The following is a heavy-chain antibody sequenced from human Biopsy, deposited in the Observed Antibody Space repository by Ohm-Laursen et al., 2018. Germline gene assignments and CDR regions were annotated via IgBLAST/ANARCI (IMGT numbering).Heavy chain of an antibody. CDR2: INHSGRT. CDR3: VRGVDYYDPYHYYALDV. D-gene: IGHD3-22*01. V-gene: IGHV4-34*01. J-gene: IGHJ6*02. CDR1: GESFNGYY. Sequence: GTLSLTCTVYGESFNGYYWSWIRQTPGKGLEWIGEINHSGRTTYNPSLKSRVTISVDTSKNQFSLKVGSVTAADTAVYYCVRGVDYYDPYHYYALDVWGQGTTVTVSS.